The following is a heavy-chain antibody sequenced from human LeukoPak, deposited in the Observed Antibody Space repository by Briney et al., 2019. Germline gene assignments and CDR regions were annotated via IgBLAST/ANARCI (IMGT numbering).Heavy chain of an antibody. CDR2: INPSGYST. CDR1: GYTFTSYD. V-gene: IGHV1-46*01. CDR3: AKGKRPGAINNYFDY. J-gene: IGHJ4*02. D-gene: IGHD1/OR15-1a*01. Sequence: ASVKVSCKASGYTFTSYDMHWVRQAPGLGLEWMGIINPSGYSTSYAQKFQGRVTMTRDMSTSTVYMELSSLRSEDTALYYCAKGKRPGAINNYFDYWGQGTLVTVSS.